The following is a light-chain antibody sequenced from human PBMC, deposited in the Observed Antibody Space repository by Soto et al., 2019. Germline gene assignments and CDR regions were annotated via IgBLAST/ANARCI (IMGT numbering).Light chain of an antibody. CDR2: GES. Sequence: EIVLTQSPGTLSLSPGEGATLSCRASQILSSNYLAWYQQKPGQAPRLLIYGESRRATAIPDRFSGSGSGTDFTLAIRRLEPEDSAVYYCQQYGGSPSITFGQGTRLEIK. CDR1: QILSSNY. V-gene: IGKV3-20*01. J-gene: IGKJ5*01. CDR3: QQYGGSPSIT.